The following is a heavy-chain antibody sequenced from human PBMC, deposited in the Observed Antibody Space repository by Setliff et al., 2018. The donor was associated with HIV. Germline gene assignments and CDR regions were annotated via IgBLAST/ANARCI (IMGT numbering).Heavy chain of an antibody. Sequence: ASVKVSCKASGYTFTDYFIHWVRQMPGKGLEWMGIVYGGDSDTRYNPSFEGQVTMSADRSITTAYLQWSRLKASDTAMYYCATLTNFDHWGQGTLVTVSS. CDR3: ATLTNFDH. J-gene: IGHJ4*02. CDR1: GYTFTDYF. D-gene: IGHD7-27*01. CDR2: VYGGDSDT. V-gene: IGHV5-51*01.